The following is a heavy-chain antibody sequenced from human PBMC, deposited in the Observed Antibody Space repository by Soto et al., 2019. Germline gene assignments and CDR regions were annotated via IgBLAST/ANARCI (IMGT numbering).Heavy chain of an antibody. CDR1: GGTFSSYA. CDR3: VREGKNVVNWFDP. CDR2: IIPIFGTA. D-gene: IGHD2-15*01. Sequence: ASVKVSCKASGGTFSSYAISWVRQAPGQGLEWMGGIIPIFGTANYAQKFQGRVTITADESTSTAYMELSSLRSEDTAVYYCVREGKNVVNWFDPWGQGTLVTVSS. J-gene: IGHJ5*02. V-gene: IGHV1-69*13.